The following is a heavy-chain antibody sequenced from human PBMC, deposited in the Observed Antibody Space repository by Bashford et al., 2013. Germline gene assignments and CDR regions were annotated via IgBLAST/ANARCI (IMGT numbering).Heavy chain of an antibody. CDR3: ARGHCASNCYLPFDL. CDR2: IYPADSDT. J-gene: IGHJ3*01. D-gene: IGHD2-21*01. Sequence: GESLKISCKGSGYSFPTYWIAWVRQMPGKGLEWMGIIYPADSDTRYSPSFQGQVTISADKSIGTAYLQWSALKASDTAMYYCARGHCASNCYLPFDLWGRGTMVTVSS. V-gene: IGHV5-51*01. CDR1: GYSFPTYW.